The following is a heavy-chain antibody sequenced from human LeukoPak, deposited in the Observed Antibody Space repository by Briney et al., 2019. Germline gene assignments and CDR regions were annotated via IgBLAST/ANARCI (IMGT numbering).Heavy chain of an antibody. CDR3: AKDQIGVLPDAFDI. CDR2: IRGNGGGT. V-gene: IGHV3-23*01. Sequence: GGSLRLSCAASGFTFSNYAMTWVRQAPGKGLEWVSSIRGNGGGTFYADSVKGRFTIPRDNSENTLFLQMNSLRADDAAIYYCAKDQIGVLPDAFDIWGQGTMVSVSS. J-gene: IGHJ3*02. CDR1: GFTFSNYA. D-gene: IGHD3-10*01.